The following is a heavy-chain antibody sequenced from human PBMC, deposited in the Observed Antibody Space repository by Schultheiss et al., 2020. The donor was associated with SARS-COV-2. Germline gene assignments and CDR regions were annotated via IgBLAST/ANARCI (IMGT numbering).Heavy chain of an antibody. CDR1: GFTVSSNY. D-gene: IGHD4-17*01. CDR3: ARSLYGDYRYYYYGMDV. V-gene: IGHV3-53*01. J-gene: IGHJ6*02. CDR2: IYSGGST. Sequence: GSLRLSCAASGFTVSSNYMSWVRQAPGKGLEWVSVIYSGGSTYYADSVKGRFTISRDNSKNTLYLQMNSLRAEDTAVYYCARSLYGDYRYYYYGMDVWGQGTTVTVSS.